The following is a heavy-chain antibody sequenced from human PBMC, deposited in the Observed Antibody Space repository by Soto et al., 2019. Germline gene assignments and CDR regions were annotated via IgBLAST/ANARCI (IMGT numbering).Heavy chain of an antibody. CDR2: IERDDDDK. Sequence: SGPTLVNPSETLTLTCTFSGFSLTSPGMCVSWIRQSPGKALEWLALIERDDDDKYYSTSLKTRLTISKDTRKNQVVLTMANMEPADTATYYCARSIRGPRRFNGMDVWGQGTTVTVSS. V-gene: IGHV2-70*13. J-gene: IGHJ6*02. D-gene: IGHD1-20*01. CDR3: ARSIRGPRRFNGMDV. CDR1: GFSLTSPGMC.